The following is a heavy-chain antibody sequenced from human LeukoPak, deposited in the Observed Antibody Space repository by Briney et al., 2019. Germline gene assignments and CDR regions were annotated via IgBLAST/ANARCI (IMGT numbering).Heavy chain of an antibody. CDR1: GFTFSDYY. V-gene: IGHV3-11*05. CDR2: ISSSSSYT. D-gene: IGHD3-10*01. Sequence: SGGSLRLSCAASGFTFSDYYMSWIRQAPGKGLEWVSYISSSSSYTNYADSVKGRFTISRDNSKNTLFLQMNSLRAEDTAVYYCAKAYGSGYYYAYFDYWGQGTLVTVSS. J-gene: IGHJ4*02. CDR3: AKAYGSGYYYAYFDY.